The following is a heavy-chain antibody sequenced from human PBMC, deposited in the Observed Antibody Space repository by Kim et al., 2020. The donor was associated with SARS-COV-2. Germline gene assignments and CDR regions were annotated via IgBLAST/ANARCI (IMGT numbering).Heavy chain of an antibody. J-gene: IGHJ3*02. Sequence: SETLSLTCTVSNYSISSPFYWGWIRQSSGKRLEWIGSVYHTGVTYDNPSLRGRITLSVDGAKNRFTLKLTSVTAEDTALYYCVRDRRYFDGVPDAAFDIWGQGTLVTVSS. V-gene: IGHV4-38-2*02. CDR2: VYHTGVT. CDR1: NYSISSPFY. CDR3: VRDRRYFDGVPDAAFDI. D-gene: IGHD3-9*01.